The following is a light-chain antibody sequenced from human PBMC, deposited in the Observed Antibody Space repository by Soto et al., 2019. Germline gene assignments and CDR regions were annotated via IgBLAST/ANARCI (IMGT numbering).Light chain of an antibody. CDR2: KAS. V-gene: IGKV1-5*03. CDR3: QEYNSYWA. Sequence: DLQMTQSPSTLSASVGDRVTITCRASQSIGSWLAWYQQKPGTAPKLLIYKASSLESGVPSRFSGSGSGTEFTLTISSLQPDDFATYYCQEYNSYWAFGQGTKVEI. J-gene: IGKJ1*01. CDR1: QSIGSW.